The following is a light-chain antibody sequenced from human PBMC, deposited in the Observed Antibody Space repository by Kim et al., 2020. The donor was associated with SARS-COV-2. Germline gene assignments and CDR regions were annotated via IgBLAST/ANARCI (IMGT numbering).Light chain of an antibody. CDR3: QQYYTTPIT. Sequence: ATITCKASQSVLSSSNNKNYLGWQQQKPGQPPRLLIYGASSRESGVPDRFGGSGSGTDFTLTISSLQAEDGAVYYCQQYYTTPITFGQGTRLEIK. CDR2: GAS. J-gene: IGKJ5*01. V-gene: IGKV4-1*01. CDR1: QSVLSSSNNKNY.